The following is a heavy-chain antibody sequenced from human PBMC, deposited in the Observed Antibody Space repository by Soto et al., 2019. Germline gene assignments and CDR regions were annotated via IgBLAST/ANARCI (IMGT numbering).Heavy chain of an antibody. Sequence: LMLSCAASGLTFSDYYMTLIRQAPGKGLEWVSYISGSGNTIKYADSVKGRFTISRDNAKNSLYLQMNSLTAEDTAVYYCVRATLSIAVAGQGNYWGQGTLVTVSS. J-gene: IGHJ4*02. V-gene: IGHV3-11*01. CDR3: VRATLSIAVAGQGNY. CDR2: ISGSGNTI. D-gene: IGHD6-19*01. CDR1: GLTFSDYY.